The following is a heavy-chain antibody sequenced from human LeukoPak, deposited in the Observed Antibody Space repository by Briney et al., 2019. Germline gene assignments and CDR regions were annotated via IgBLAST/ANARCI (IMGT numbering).Heavy chain of an antibody. J-gene: IGHJ4*02. Sequence: GRSLRLSCAASRFIFSSFAIHWVRQAPGKGLEWVAVISSDGAKKFYVDSVKGRFTISRDNSRDTSYLQLNSQTTEDTALYYCARPLSPGKRWHPIDSWGQGTLVTVSS. CDR3: ARPLSPGKRWHPIDS. CDR2: ISSDGAKK. CDR1: RFIFSSFA. V-gene: IGHV3-30*03. D-gene: IGHD5-24*01.